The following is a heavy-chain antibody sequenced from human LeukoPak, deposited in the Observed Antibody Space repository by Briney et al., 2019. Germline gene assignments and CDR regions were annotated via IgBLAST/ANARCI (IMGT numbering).Heavy chain of an antibody. D-gene: IGHD2-15*01. CDR2: MSFDGSYK. Sequence: GRSLRLSCAASGFTLSRYAMHWVRQAPGKGLEWVAVMSFDGSYKYYADSVEGRFTISRDNSKNTVYLQMNSLRAEDTAVYYCARGKGGPFNYWGQGTLVTVSS. CDR3: ARGKGGPFNY. J-gene: IGHJ4*02. CDR1: GFTLSRYA. V-gene: IGHV3-30*01.